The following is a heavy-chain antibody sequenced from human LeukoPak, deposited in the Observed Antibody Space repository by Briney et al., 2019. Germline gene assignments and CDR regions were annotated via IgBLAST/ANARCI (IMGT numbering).Heavy chain of an antibody. CDR1: GFTFDDYD. CDR2: ISWNSGSI. CDR3: ARVVRGGATGTDY. D-gene: IGHD1-1*01. Sequence: GGSLRLSCAASGFTFDDYDMNWVRQAPGKGLEWVSGISWNSGSIGYADSVKGRFTISRDNAKNSLYLQMNSLRAEDTAVYYCARVVRGGATGTDYWGQGTLVTVSS. V-gene: IGHV3-9*01. J-gene: IGHJ4*02.